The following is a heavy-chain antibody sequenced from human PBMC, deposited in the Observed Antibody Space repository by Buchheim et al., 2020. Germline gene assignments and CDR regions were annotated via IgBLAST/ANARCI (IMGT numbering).Heavy chain of an antibody. J-gene: IGHJ5*02. D-gene: IGHD5-18*01. V-gene: IGHV4-31*03. Sequence: QVQLQESGPGLVKPSQTLSLTCTVSGGSISSGGYYWSWIRQHPGKGLEWIGYIYYSGSTYYNPSPKSRVTLSVDTSKDHFSLKLSSVTAADTAVYYCARAGYRSVAAHWFDPWGQGTL. CDR3: ARAGYRSVAAHWFDP. CDR2: IYYSGST. CDR1: GGSISSGGYY.